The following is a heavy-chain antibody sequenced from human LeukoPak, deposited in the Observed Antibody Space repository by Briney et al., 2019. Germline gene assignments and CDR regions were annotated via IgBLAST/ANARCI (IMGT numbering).Heavy chain of an antibody. CDR1: GSSFTTYW. Sequence: GESLKISGKGLGSSFTTYWIGGVRQMPGKGLGGMGIIYPGDSDTRYSPSFQGQVTISADKSIRTAYLQWSSLKASDTAMYYCARRARERFLESPYAFDIWGQGTMVTVSS. CDR2: IYPGDSDT. J-gene: IGHJ3*02. CDR3: ARRARERFLESPYAFDI. V-gene: IGHV5-51*01. D-gene: IGHD3-3*01.